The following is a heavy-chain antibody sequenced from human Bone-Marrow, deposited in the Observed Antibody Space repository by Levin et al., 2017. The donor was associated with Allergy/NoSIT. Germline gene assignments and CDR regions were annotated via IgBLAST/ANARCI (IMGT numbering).Heavy chain of an antibody. Sequence: PSETLSLTCAVYGGSFSGYYWSWIRQPPGKGLEWIGEINHSGSTNYNPSLKSRVTISVDTSKNQFSLKLSSVTAADTAVYYCARHGVVVVPAAISPNYYYYGMDVWGQGTTVTVSS. CDR1: GGSFSGYY. V-gene: IGHV4-34*01. J-gene: IGHJ6*02. CDR3: ARHGVVVVPAAISPNYYYYGMDV. D-gene: IGHD2-2*02. CDR2: INHSGST.